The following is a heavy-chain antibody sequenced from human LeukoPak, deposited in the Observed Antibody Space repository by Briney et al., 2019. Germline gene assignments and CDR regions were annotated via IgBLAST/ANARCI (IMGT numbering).Heavy chain of an antibody. D-gene: IGHD4-17*01. CDR2: IYYSGST. CDR1: GGSISSSSYY. Sequence: PSETLSLTCTVSGGSISSSSYYWGWIRQPPGKGLEWIGSIYYSGSTYYNPSLKSRVTISVDTSKNQFSLKLSSVTAADTAVYYCARGYGDSTYSYYGMDVWGQGTTVTVSS. CDR3: ARGYGDSTYSYYGMDV. J-gene: IGHJ6*02. V-gene: IGHV4-39*01.